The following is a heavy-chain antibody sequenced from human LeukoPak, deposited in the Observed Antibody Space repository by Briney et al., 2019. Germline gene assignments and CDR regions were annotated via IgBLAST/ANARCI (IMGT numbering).Heavy chain of an antibody. CDR2: IIPIFGTA. J-gene: IGHJ3*02. CDR3: ARFSTAYYYDRSGINDAFDI. D-gene: IGHD3-22*01. CDR1: GGTFSSYA. V-gene: IGHV1-69*05. Sequence: SVKVSCKSSGGTFSSYAISWVRQAPGQGLEWVGMIIPIFGTANYAQKFQGRVTITTDESTSTAYMELSSMRSEDTAVYYCARFSTAYYYDRSGINDAFDIWGQGAMVTASS.